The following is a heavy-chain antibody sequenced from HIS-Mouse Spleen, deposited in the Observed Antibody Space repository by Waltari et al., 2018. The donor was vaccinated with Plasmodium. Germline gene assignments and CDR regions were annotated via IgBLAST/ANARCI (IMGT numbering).Heavy chain of an antibody. CDR2: ISYDGSNK. V-gene: IGHV3-30*18. CDR1: GFTFSSCG. CDR3: AKDRRSSSWYVDY. Sequence: QVQLVESGGGVVQPGRSLRLSCAASGFTFSSCGMHGVRQAPGKGLGWVAVISYDGSNKYYADSVKGRFTISRDNSKNTLYLQMNSLRAEDTAVYYCAKDRRSSSWYVDYWGQGTLVTVSS. J-gene: IGHJ4*02. D-gene: IGHD6-13*01.